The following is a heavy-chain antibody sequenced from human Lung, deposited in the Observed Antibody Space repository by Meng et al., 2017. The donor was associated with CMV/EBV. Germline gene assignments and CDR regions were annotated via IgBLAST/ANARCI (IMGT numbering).Heavy chain of an antibody. CDR3: ASKMYYDFWSAYRGTEGVDPFNI. Sequence: ASVXVSXKASGYTFTDYRMHWVRQAPGQGLEWMGWISPNNGATNYAQKFQGRVTMTRDTSISTAYMELNRLTYDDTAMYYCASKMYYDFWSAYRGTEGVDPFNIWXQRTLVTVSS. V-gene: IGHV1-2*02. D-gene: IGHD3-3*01. J-gene: IGHJ3*02. CDR2: ISPNNGAT. CDR1: GYTFTDYR.